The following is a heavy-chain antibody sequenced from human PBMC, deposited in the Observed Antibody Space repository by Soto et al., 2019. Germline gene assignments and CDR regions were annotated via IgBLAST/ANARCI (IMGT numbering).Heavy chain of an antibody. Sequence: SETLSLTCTVSGGSISSSSYYWGWIRQPPGKGLEWIGSIYYSGSTYYNPSLKSRVTISVDTSKDQFSLKLSSVTAADTAVYYCARQSSIAARLNYYYYGMDVWGQGTTVTVSS. CDR1: GGSISSSSYY. V-gene: IGHV4-39*01. CDR3: ARQSSIAARLNYYYYGMDV. CDR2: IYYSGST. D-gene: IGHD6-6*01. J-gene: IGHJ6*02.